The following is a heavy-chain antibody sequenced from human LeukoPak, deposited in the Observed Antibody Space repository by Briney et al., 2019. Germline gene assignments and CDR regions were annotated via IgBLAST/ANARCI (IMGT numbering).Heavy chain of an antibody. Sequence: GGSLRLSCAASGFTFTNYAMSWVRQAPGKGLEWVSAISGSGRTTYYADSVKGRFTISKDNSTNTLYLQVNSLRAEDTAIYYCAKDWARRFSYNILTGYPFLGAFDVWGQGTMVTVSS. V-gene: IGHV3-23*01. CDR3: AKDWARRFSYNILTGYPFLGAFDV. J-gene: IGHJ3*01. CDR1: GFTFTNYA. CDR2: ISGSGRTT. D-gene: IGHD3-9*01.